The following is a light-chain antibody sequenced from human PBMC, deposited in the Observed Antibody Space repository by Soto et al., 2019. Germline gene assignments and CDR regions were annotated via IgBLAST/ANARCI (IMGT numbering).Light chain of an antibody. CDR3: QVWDLTASHPV. J-gene: IGLJ1*01. CDR1: DIGGKS. V-gene: IGLV3-21*02. Sequence: SYELTQPPSVSVAPGQTATITCGGSDIGGKSVHWYQQRPGQAPVVVVYDDTDRPSGIPERFSGSNFGGTATLTISRVEVGDEADYHCQVWDLTASHPVFGPGTRSPS. CDR2: DDT.